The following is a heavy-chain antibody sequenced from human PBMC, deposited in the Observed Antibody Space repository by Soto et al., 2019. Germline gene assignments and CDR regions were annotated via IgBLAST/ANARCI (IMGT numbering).Heavy chain of an antibody. CDR2: ISWNSGSI. Sequence: GGSLRLSCAASGFTFDDYAMHWVRQAPGKGLEWVSGISWNSGSIGYADSVKGRFTISRDNAKNSLYLQMNSLRAEDTALYYCAKDVGIAARPSYYFDYWGQGTLVTVS. CDR1: GFTFDDYA. CDR3: AKDVGIAARPSYYFDY. J-gene: IGHJ4*02. V-gene: IGHV3-9*01. D-gene: IGHD6-6*01.